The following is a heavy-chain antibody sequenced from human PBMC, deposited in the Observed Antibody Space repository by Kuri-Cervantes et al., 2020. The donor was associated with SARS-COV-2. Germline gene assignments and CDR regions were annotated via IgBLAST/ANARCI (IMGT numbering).Heavy chain of an antibody. CDR2: ISGSGGST. V-gene: IGHV3-23*01. J-gene: IGHJ5*02. D-gene: IGHD1-26*01. CDR3: AKEGFISALGGWFDP. Sequence: GESLKISCAASGFTFSSYAMSWVRQAPGKGLEWVSAISGSGGSTYYADSVKGRFTTSRDNSKNTLYLQMNSLRAEDTAVYYCAKEGFISALGGWFDPWGQGTLVTVSS. CDR1: GFTFSSYA.